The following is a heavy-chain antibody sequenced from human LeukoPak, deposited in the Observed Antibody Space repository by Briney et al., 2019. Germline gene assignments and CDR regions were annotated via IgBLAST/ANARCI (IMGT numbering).Heavy chain of an antibody. D-gene: IGHD4-17*01. Sequence: PGGSLRLSCAASGFTFSSYEMNWVRQAPGKGLEWVSYISSSGSTIYYADSVKGRFTISRDNAENSLYLQMNSLRAEDTAVYYCARDMGSYGDYFWGQGTLVTVSS. V-gene: IGHV3-48*03. CDR1: GFTFSSYE. CDR2: ISSSGSTI. CDR3: ARDMGSYGDYF. J-gene: IGHJ4*02.